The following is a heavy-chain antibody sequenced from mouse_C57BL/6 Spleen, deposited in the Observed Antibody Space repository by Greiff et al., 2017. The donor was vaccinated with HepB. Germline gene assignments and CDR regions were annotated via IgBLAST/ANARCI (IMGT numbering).Heavy chain of an antibody. Sequence: VQLQQSGAELVKPGASVKLSCKASGYTFTSYWMQWVKQRPGQGLEWIGEIDPSDSYTNYNQKFKGMATLTVDTSSSTAYMQLRSLTSEDSAVYYVARYGSSLDYWGQGTTLTVSS. V-gene: IGHV1-50*01. CDR2: IDPSDSYT. J-gene: IGHJ2*01. CDR1: GYTFTSYW. CDR3: ARYGSSLDY. D-gene: IGHD1-1*01.